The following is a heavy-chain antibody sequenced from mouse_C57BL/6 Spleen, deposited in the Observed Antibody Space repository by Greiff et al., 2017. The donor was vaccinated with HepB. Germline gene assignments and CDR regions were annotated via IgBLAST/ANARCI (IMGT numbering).Heavy chain of an antibody. CDR3: ERVETTMITNKNIDV. J-gene: IGHJ1*03. CDR2: INPSSGYT. D-gene: IGHD2-4*01. Sequence: VQLQQSGAELARPGASVKMSCKASGYTFTSYTMHWVKQRPGQGLEWIGDINPSSGYTNYNQKFKDKATLTADKSSSTAYMQLSSLTSEDSAVYSSERVETTMITNKNIDVWGTGTTVTVSS. V-gene: IGHV1-4*01. CDR1: GYTFTSYT.